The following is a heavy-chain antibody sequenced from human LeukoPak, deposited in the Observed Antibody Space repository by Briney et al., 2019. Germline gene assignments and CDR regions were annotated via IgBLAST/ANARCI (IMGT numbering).Heavy chain of an antibody. CDR2: INPNSGGT. CDR3: ARADYYDSSGYYRGLLQYFQH. D-gene: IGHD3-22*01. CDR1: GYTFTGYY. Sequence: ASVKVSCKASGYTFTGYYMHWVRQAPGQGREWMGRINPNSGGTNYAQKFQGRITMIRDTSISTAYMERSRLRPDDTAVYYCARADYYDSSGYYRGLLQYFQHWGQGTLVTVSS. V-gene: IGHV1-2*06. J-gene: IGHJ1*01.